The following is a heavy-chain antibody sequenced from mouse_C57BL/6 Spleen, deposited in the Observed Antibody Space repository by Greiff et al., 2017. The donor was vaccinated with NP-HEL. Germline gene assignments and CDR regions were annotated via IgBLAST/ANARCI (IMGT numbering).Heavy chain of an antibody. Sequence: QVQLKQPGAELVKPGASVKLSCKASGYTFTSYWMHWVKQRPGQGLEWIGMIHTNSGSTNYNEKFKSKATLTVDKSSSTAYMQLSGLTSEDSAVYYCASGGAGTMDYWGQGTSVTVSS. J-gene: IGHJ4*01. CDR1: GYTFTSYW. CDR3: ASGGAGTMDY. D-gene: IGHD4-1*01. CDR2: IHTNSGST. V-gene: IGHV1-64*01.